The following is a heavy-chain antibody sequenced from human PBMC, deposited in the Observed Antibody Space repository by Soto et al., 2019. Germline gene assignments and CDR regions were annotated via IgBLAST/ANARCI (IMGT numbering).Heavy chain of an antibody. CDR2: IIPIFGTA. Sequence: QVQLVQSGAEVKKPGSSVKVSCKASGGTFSSYAISWVRQAPGQGLEWMGGIIPIFGTANYAQKFQGRVTLTTDESTSTAYMELSSLRSEDTAVYYCARSGYYNPPPHGAFDIWGQGTMVTVSS. CDR1: GGTFSSYA. D-gene: IGHD3-22*01. V-gene: IGHV1-69*05. CDR3: ARSGYYNPPPHGAFDI. J-gene: IGHJ3*02.